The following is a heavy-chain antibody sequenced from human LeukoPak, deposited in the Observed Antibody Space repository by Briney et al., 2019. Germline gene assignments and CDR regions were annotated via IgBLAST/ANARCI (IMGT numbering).Heavy chain of an antibody. D-gene: IGHD5-12*01. V-gene: IGHV5-51*01. CDR1: GYSFTSYW. CDR2: IYPGDSDT. J-gene: IGHJ6*03. CDR3: ARQGAATIANYYYYMDV. Sequence: TGESLKISCKGSGYSFTSYWIGWVRQMPGKGLEWMGIIYPGDSDTRYSPSFHGQVTISADKSISTAYLQWSSLKASDTAMYYCARQGAATIANYYYYMDVWGKGTTVTVSS.